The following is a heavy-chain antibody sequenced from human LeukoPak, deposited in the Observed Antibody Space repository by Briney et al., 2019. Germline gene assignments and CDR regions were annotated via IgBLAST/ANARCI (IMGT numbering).Heavy chain of an antibody. CDR2: IRSKANSYAT. CDR3: AKSELTHDYGAGLFDY. Sequence: GGSLRLSCAASGFTFSSYSMNWVRQASGKGPEWVGRIRSKANSYATAYAASVKGRFTISRDNSKNTLYLQMNSLRAEDAAVYYCAKSELTHDYGAGLFDYWGQGTLVTVSS. J-gene: IGHJ4*02. CDR1: GFTFSSYS. D-gene: IGHD4/OR15-4a*01. V-gene: IGHV3-73*01.